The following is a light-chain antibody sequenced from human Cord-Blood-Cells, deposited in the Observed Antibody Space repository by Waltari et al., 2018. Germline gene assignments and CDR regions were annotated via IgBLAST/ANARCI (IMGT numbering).Light chain of an antibody. CDR3: SSYAGSNNYV. V-gene: IGLV2-8*01. Sequence: QSALTQPPSASGSPGPSVTISCTGTSSDVGGYNYVSWYQQHPGNAPKLMIYEVSKRPSGVPYLFSGSKSGITASLTVSGLQAEDEADYYCSSYAGSNNYVFGTGTKVTVL. CDR2: EVS. J-gene: IGLJ1*01. CDR1: SSDVGGYNY.